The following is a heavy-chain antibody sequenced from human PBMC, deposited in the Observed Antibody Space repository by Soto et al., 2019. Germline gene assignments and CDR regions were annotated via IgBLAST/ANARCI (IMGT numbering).Heavy chain of an antibody. V-gene: IGHV1-69*01. CDR2: IIPISDTT. J-gene: IGHJ6*02. Sequence: QVQLVQSGAEVKKPGSSVKVSCKASGGTFSSYAISWVRRAPGQGLEWMGGIIPISDTTNYAQKFQGRVTITADESTSTAYMELSSLRSEDTAVYYCARSQGSSTSLEIYYYYYYGMDAWGQGTTVTVSS. CDR3: ARSQGSSTSLEIYYYYYYGMDA. CDR1: GGTFSSYA. D-gene: IGHD2-2*01.